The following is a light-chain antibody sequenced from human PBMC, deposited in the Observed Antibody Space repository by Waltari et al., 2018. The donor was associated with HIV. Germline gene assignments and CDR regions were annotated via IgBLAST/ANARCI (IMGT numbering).Light chain of an antibody. CDR2: SRS. CDR1: QNISYNS. J-gene: IGKJ5*01. V-gene: IGKV3-20*01. Sequence: VLTQSPGTLSLSPGESATLSCRARQNISYNSLAWYQQSPGQAPRLLIFSRSTRATGIPDRFSGSGSGADFTLTINRLEPEDFAIYFCQEYGRSPTFGQGTRLDFK. CDR3: QEYGRSPT.